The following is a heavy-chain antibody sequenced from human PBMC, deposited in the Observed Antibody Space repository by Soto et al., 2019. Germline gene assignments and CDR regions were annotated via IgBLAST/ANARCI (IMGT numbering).Heavy chain of an antibody. D-gene: IGHD2-21*02. V-gene: IGHV4-39*01. J-gene: IGHJ4*02. CDR3: ARQRTTVVTQAYFDH. CDR2: IYYSVRT. CDR1: GESISRSSSY. Sequence: SETMSLTCIVSGESISRSSSYWGWIRQHPGKGLEWIGSIYYSVRTYYNPSFKSRVTISIDTSKNQFSLKLSSVTATDTAVYYCARQRTTVVTQAYFDHWGQGALVNVSS.